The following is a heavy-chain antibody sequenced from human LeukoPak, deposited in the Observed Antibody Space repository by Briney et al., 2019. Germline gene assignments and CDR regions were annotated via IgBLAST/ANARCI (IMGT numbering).Heavy chain of an antibody. J-gene: IGHJ5*02. CDR2: INPSGGST. CDR1: GYTFTSYY. Sequence: ASVTVSCKASGYTFTSYYMHWVRQAPGQGLEWMGIINPSGGSTSYAQKFQGRVTMTRDMSTSTVYMELSSLRSEDTAVYYCARERITMVWGHYDWFDPWGQGTLVTVSS. V-gene: IGHV1-46*01. D-gene: IGHD3-10*01. CDR3: ARERITMVWGHYDWFDP.